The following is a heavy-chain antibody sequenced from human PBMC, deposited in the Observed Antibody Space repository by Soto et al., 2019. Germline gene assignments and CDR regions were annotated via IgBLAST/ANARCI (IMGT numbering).Heavy chain of an antibody. D-gene: IGHD1-26*01. CDR2: IYYSGTT. CDR1: GASISSSSYY. Sequence: KPSETLSLTCTVSGASISSSSYYWGWNRQPPGKGLEWIASIYYSGTTYYNKSLKSRVTISVATSKNQLSLRLTSVTAADTAVYYCAGGNSGSSLAYWGQGTLVTVSS. J-gene: IGHJ4*02. V-gene: IGHV4-39*01. CDR3: AGGNSGSSLAY.